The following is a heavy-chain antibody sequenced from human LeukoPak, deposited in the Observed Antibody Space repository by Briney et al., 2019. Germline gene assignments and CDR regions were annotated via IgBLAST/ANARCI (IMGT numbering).Heavy chain of an antibody. Sequence: PSETLSLTCAVYGGSFSGYYWSWIRQPPGKGLEWIAYIYHSGSTYYNPSLKSRVTLSVDTSKNQFSLRLSSVTAVDTAVYYCARTHSSGFSFDYWGQGTLVTVSS. D-gene: IGHD6-19*01. J-gene: IGHJ4*02. CDR2: IYHSGST. V-gene: IGHV4-34*10. CDR1: GGSFSGYY. CDR3: ARTHSSGFSFDY.